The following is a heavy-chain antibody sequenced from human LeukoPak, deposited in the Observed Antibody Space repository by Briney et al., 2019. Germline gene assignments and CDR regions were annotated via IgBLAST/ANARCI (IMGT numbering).Heavy chain of an antibody. J-gene: IGHJ4*02. V-gene: IGHV4-59*01. CDR1: GGSISSYY. Sequence: SETLSLTCTVSGGSISSYYWSWIRQPPGKGLEWIGYIYYSGSTNYNPSLQSRVTISVDTSKNQFSLKLSSVTAADTAVYYCARENGYNRLYYFDYWGQGTLVTVSS. CDR3: ARENGYNRLYYFDY. D-gene: IGHD5-24*01. CDR2: IYYSGST.